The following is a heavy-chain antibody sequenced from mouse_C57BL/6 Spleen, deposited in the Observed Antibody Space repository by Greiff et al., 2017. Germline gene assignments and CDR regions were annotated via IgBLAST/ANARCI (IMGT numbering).Heavy chain of an antibody. Sequence: QVQLQQPGAELVKPGASVKLSCKASGYTFTSYWMQWVKQRPGQGLEWIGEIDPSDSYTNYNQKFKGKATLTVDTSSSTAYMQLSSLTSEDSAVYYCALRGYFDYWGQGTTLTVSS. D-gene: IGHD1-1*01. CDR1: GYTFTSYW. CDR3: ALRGYFDY. J-gene: IGHJ2*01. V-gene: IGHV1-50*01. CDR2: IDPSDSYT.